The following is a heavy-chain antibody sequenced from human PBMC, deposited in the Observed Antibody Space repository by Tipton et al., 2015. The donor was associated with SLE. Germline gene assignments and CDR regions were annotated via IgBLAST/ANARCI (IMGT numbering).Heavy chain of an antibody. CDR1: GFTFNIYG. V-gene: IGHV3-30*02. Sequence: QLVQSGGGLVQRGGSLRLSCAASGFTFNIYGMHWVRQAPGKGLEWVAFIRSDGRNKNYADSVKGRLTISRDNSKNTVYLQMNSLRPEDTAVYYCAKDRWFGELSPEYWGQGTLVTVSS. CDR2: IRSDGRNK. J-gene: IGHJ4*02. CDR3: AKDRWFGELSPEY. D-gene: IGHD3-10*01.